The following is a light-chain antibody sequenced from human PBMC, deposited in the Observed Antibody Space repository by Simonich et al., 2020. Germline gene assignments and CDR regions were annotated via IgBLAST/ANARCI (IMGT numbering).Light chain of an antibody. CDR2: EGS. Sequence: QSALTQPASVSGSPGQSITISCTGTSSDVGSYNLVSWYQQHPGKAPKLMIYEGSQRPSGVSKRFSGSKSGNTASLTSSGLQAEDEADYYCCSYAGSSTSVVFGGGTKLTVL. CDR1: SSDVGSYNL. V-gene: IGLV2-23*01. CDR3: CSYAGSSTSVV. J-gene: IGLJ2*01.